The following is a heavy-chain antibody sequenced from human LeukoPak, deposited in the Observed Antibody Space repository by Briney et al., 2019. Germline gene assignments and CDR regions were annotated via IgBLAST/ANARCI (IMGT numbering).Heavy chain of an antibody. D-gene: IGHD3-9*01. J-gene: IGHJ5*02. Sequence: SETLSLTCTVFGDSMKSYYWSSIPQSPGKGLERVGYVSYSGSTNSNPSLNSRVTIYVDRSKNEFSLKLIYVTDADSAMYYCARDYDTTGANWFGPWGQGALVTVSS. CDR3: ARDYDTTGANWFGP. V-gene: IGHV4-59*01. CDR1: GDSMKSYY. CDR2: VSYSGST.